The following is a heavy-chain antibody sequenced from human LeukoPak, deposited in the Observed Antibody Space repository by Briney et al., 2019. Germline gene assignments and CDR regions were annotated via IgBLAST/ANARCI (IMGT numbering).Heavy chain of an antibody. CDR1: GGSFSGYY. D-gene: IGHD6-19*01. V-gene: IGHV4-34*01. CDR2: INHSGST. CDR3: ARVLYSSGWYEYYFDY. J-gene: IGHJ4*02. Sequence: SETLSLACAVYGGSFSGYYWSWIRQPPGEGLEWIGEINHSGSTNYNPSLKSRVTISVDTSKNQFSLKLSSVTAADTAVYYCARVLYSSGWYEYYFDYWGQGTLVTVSS.